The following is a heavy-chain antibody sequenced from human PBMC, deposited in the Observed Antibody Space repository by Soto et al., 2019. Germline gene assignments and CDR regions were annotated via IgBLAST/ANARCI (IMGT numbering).Heavy chain of an antibody. CDR1: GGSFSGYY. J-gene: IGHJ4*02. Sequence: SETLSLTCAVYGGSFSGYYWSWIRQPPGKGLEWIGEINHSGSTNYNPSLKSRVTISVDTSKNQFSLKLSSVTAADTAVYYCARGRSMNYYGSGSAYWGQGTLVTVSS. V-gene: IGHV4-34*01. CDR3: ARGRSMNYYGSGSAY. D-gene: IGHD3-10*01. CDR2: INHSGST.